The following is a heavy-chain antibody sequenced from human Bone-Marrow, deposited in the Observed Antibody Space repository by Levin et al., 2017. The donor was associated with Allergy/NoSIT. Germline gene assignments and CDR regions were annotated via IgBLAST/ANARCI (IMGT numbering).Heavy chain of an antibody. Sequence: SETLSLTCTVSGGSISSGDYYWSWIRQPPGKGLEWIGYIYSSGSTYYNPSLKSRVTISVDTSKNQFSPKLSSVTAADTAVYYCASGGYSYGSDYWGQGTLVTVSS. V-gene: IGHV4-30-4*01. J-gene: IGHJ4*02. CDR2: IYSSGST. CDR1: GGSISSGDYY. CDR3: ASGGYSYGSDY. D-gene: IGHD5-18*01.